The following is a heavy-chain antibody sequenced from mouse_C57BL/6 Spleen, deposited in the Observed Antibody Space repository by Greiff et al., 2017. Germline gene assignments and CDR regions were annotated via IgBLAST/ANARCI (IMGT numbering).Heavy chain of an antibody. J-gene: IGHJ4*01. CDR2: IYPGDGDT. V-gene: IGHV1-82*01. CDR1: GYAFSSSW. D-gene: IGHD1-1*01. Sequence: QVQLQQSGPELVKPGASVKISCKASGYAFSSSWMNWVKQRPGKGLEWIGRIYPGDGDTNYNGKFKGKATLTADKSSSTAYMQLSSLTSEDSAVYFCARMILRYYAMDYWGQGTSVTVSS. CDR3: ARMILRYYAMDY.